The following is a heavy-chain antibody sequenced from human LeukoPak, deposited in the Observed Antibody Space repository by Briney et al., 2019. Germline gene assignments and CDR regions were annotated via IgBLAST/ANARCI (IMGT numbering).Heavy chain of an antibody. CDR2: IYTSGST. CDR3: ARDYQGGFDP. D-gene: IGHD2-2*01. Sequence: SQTLSLTCIVSGGSISSGSYYWSWIRQPAGKGLEWIGRIYTSGSTNYNPSLKSRVTISVDTSKNQFSLKLSSVTAADTAVYYCARDYQGGFDPWGQGTLVTVSS. V-gene: IGHV4-61*02. J-gene: IGHJ5*02. CDR1: GGSISSGSYY.